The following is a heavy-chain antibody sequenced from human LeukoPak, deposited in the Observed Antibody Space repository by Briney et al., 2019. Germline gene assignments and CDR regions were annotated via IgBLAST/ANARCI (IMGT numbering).Heavy chain of an antibody. Sequence: NPSETLSLTCTVSGGSISSYYWSWIRQPPGKGLEWIGYIYYSGSTNYNPSLKSRVTISVDTSKNQFSLKLSSVTAADTAVYYCARQEAAAGKRKYYLDYWGQGTLVTVSS. CDR3: ARQEAAAGKRKYYLDY. D-gene: IGHD6-13*01. CDR1: GGSISSYY. J-gene: IGHJ4*02. CDR2: IYYSGST. V-gene: IGHV4-59*08.